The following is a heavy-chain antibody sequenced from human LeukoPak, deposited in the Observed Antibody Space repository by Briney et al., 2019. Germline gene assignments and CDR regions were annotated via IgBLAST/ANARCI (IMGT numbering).Heavy chain of an antibody. J-gene: IGHJ4*02. V-gene: IGHV3-48*01. D-gene: IGHD5-18*01. CDR1: GFTFSSYS. CDR2: ISSSSTTI. Sequence: GGSLRLSCAASGFTFSSYSMNWVRQAPGKGLEWVSYISSSSTTIYYADSVKGRFTISRDNAKNSLYLQMNSLRAEDTAVYYCAGSAMVLSRYFDYWGQGTLVTVSS. CDR3: AGSAMVLSRYFDY.